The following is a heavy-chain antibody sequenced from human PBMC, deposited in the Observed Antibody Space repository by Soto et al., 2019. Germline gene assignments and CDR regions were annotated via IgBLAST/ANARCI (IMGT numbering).Heavy chain of an antibody. V-gene: IGHV4-31*03. CDR3: ARGGQQLFKN. CDR2: IYYSGST. J-gene: IGHJ4*02. Sequence: PSETLSLTCTFSVGSISSGGYYWGWIRQHPWKGLEWIGYIYYSGSTYYNPSLKSRVTISVDTSKNQFSLKLSSVTAADTAVYYCARGGQQLFKNWGQGTLVSVSS. CDR1: VGSISSGGYY. D-gene: IGHD6-13*01.